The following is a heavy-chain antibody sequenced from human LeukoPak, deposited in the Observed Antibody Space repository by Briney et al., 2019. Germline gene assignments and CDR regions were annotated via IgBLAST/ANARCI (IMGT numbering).Heavy chain of an antibody. J-gene: IGHJ6*03. CDR2: IYHDGST. CDR3: AKEGREFDSTGSRYFYYYMDV. V-gene: IGHV4-4*02. D-gene: IGHD1-14*01. CDR1: GVSISSSHW. Sequence: SGTLSLTCDVSGVSISSSHWWTWVRQPPGKGLEWIGEIYHDGSTNYNPSLKSRVTISIDKSKNEFSLKLTSVTAADTAVYYCAKEGREFDSTGSRYFYYYMDVWAKGPRSPSP.